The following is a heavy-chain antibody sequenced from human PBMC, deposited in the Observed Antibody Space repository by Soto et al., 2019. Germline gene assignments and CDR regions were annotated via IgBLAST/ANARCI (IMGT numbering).Heavy chain of an antibody. V-gene: IGHV4-59*01. CDR2: IYYSGST. Sequence: SETLSLTCTVSGGSISSYYWSWIRQPPGKGLEWIGYIYYSGSTNYNPSLKSRVTISVDTSKNQFSLKLSSVTAADTAVYYCARGGWLGSDYYYYYMDVWGKGTTVTVSS. J-gene: IGHJ6*03. D-gene: IGHD6-19*01. CDR3: ARGGWLGSDYYYYYMDV. CDR1: GGSISSYY.